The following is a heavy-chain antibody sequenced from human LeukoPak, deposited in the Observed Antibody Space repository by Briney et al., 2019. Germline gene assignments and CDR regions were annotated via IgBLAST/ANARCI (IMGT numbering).Heavy chain of an antibody. D-gene: IGHD2/OR15-2a*01. CDR1: GFTFTDHY. CDR3: VREGEGPLSKDFDY. J-gene: IGHJ4*02. Sequence: ASVKVSCKSSGFTFTDHYIHWVRHGPGQGLEWMGYIGPHSTFTSSPQEFQGRVTMTRDASMSTAYMELTRLTSDDTAVYYCVREGEGPLSKDFDYWGQGTLATVSS. CDR2: IGPHSTFT. V-gene: IGHV1-2*02.